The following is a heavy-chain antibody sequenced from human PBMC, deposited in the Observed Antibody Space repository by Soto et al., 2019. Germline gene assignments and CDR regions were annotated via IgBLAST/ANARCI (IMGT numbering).Heavy chain of an antibody. CDR3: ARDLWGYCGTDCYPLDV. D-gene: IGHD2-21*02. V-gene: IGHV4-61*08. CDR1: GGSISSGDYY. CDR2: IYYTGST. Sequence: SETLSLTCTVSGGSISSGDYYWSWIRQPPGKGLEWIGYIYYTGSTVYNPSFKSRVTISVDTSKNQFSLKLNSVTAADTAVYYCARDLWGYCGTDCYPLDVWGQGTTVTVLL. J-gene: IGHJ6*02.